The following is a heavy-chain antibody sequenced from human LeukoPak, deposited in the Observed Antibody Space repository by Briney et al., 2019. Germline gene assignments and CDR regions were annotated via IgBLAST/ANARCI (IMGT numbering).Heavy chain of an antibody. CDR2: ISSSSSYI. Sequence: PGGSLRLSCASSGFTFISYSMNWVRQAPGKGLEWVSSISSSSSYIYYADSVKGRFTISRDNAKNSLYLQMNSLRAEDTAVYYCAAQRGIVVISGTDDYWGQGTLVTVSS. D-gene: IGHD3-22*01. CDR1: GFTFISYS. J-gene: IGHJ4*02. CDR3: AAQRGIVVISGTDDY. V-gene: IGHV3-21*01.